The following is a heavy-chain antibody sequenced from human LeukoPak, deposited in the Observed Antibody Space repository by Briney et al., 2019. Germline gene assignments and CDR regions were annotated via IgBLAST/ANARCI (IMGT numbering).Heavy chain of an antibody. CDR1: GGSISSYY. CDR2: IYYSGST. D-gene: IGHD5-18*01. Sequence: MSSETLSLTCTVSGGSISSYYWSWIRQPPGKGLEWIGYIYYSGSTNYNPSLKSRVTISVDTSKIQFSLKLSSVTAADTAVYYCARVRGYSYGYDYYYYMDVWGKGTTVTVSS. V-gene: IGHV4-59*01. J-gene: IGHJ6*03. CDR3: ARVRGYSYGYDYYYYMDV.